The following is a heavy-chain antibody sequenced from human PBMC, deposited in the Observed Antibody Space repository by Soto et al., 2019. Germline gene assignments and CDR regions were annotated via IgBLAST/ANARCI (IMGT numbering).Heavy chain of an antibody. J-gene: IGHJ5*02. V-gene: IGHV4-39*01. CDR2: IYYSGST. CDR3: ARRRFHDGSGSYAHNNWFDP. Sequence: SETLSLTCAVSGGSISSGGYSWSWIRQPPGKGLEWIGSIYYSGSTYYNPSLKSRVTISVDTSKNQFSLKLSSVTAADTAVYYCARRRFHDGSGSYAHNNWFDPWGQGTLVTVSS. D-gene: IGHD3-10*01. CDR1: GGSISSGGYS.